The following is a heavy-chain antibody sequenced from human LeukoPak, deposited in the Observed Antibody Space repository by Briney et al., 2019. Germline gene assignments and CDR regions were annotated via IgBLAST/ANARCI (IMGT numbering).Heavy chain of an antibody. Sequence: EGSLRLSCAASGFTFSSFWMSWVRQAPGKGLEWVSTISGSGGSTYYADSVKGRFTISRDNSKNTLYLQMNSLRAEDTAVYYCACEGIYYYGSGSYQLDYWGQGTLVTVSS. CDR1: GFTFSSFW. D-gene: IGHD3-10*01. CDR2: ISGSGGST. V-gene: IGHV3-23*01. J-gene: IGHJ4*02. CDR3: ACEGIYYYGSGSYQLDY.